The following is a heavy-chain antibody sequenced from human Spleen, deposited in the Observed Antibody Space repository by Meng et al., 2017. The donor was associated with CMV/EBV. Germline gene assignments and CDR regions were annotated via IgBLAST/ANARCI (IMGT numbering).Heavy chain of an antibody. D-gene: IGHD3-9*01. V-gene: IGHV4-31*03. CDR3: AKGYMTGTDY. CDR2: IYYSGST. Sequence: CTVSGDSVSSGAYYWGWVRQHPGKGLEWIGYIYYSGSTYYNPSLKSRVTISVDTSKNQFSLRLSSVTAADTAVYYCAKGYMTGTDYWGQGTLVTVSS. J-gene: IGHJ4*02. CDR1: GDSVSSGAYY.